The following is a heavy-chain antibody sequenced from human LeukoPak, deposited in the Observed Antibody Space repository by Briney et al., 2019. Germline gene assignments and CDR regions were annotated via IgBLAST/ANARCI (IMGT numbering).Heavy chain of an antibody. Sequence: SETLSLTCAVYGGSFSGYYWSWIRQPPGKGLEWIGEINHSGSTNYNPSLKRRVTISVDTSKNQFSLKLSSVTAADTAVYYCARGVTDDNSSGWSTLYYFDYWGQGTLVTVSS. V-gene: IGHV4-34*01. CDR1: GGSFSGYY. CDR3: ARGVTDDNSSGWSTLYYFDY. D-gene: IGHD6-19*01. J-gene: IGHJ4*02. CDR2: INHSGST.